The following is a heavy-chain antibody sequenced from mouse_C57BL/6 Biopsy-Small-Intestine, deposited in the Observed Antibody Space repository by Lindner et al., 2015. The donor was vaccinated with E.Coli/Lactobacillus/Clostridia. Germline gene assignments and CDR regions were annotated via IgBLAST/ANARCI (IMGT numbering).Heavy chain of an antibody. V-gene: IGHV1-4*01. D-gene: IGHD1-1*02. CDR2: IIPIFGTA. Sequence: SVKVSCKASGGIFDTYAMTWVRQAPGQGLEWMAGIIPIFGTAKYAQKFQGRVTMTADEVTKTAYMELSSLRSEDTAVYFCARVEYYHDGSGYLQRGGDYWGQGTLVTVSS. CDR3: ARVEYYHDGSGYLQRGGDY. CDR1: GGIFDTYA. J-gene: IGHJ2*01.